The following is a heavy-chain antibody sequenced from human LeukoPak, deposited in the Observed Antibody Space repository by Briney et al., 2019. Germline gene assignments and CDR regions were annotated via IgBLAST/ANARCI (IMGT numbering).Heavy chain of an antibody. D-gene: IGHD3-3*01. Sequence: ASVKVSCKASGYTFTGYYMHWVRQAPGQGLEWMGWINPNSGGTNYAQKFQGRVTMTRDTSISTAYMELSRLRSDDTAVYYCASTQGGVLEWLPPYDYWGQGTLVTVSS. CDR2: INPNSGGT. J-gene: IGHJ4*02. CDR3: ASTQGGVLEWLPPYDY. V-gene: IGHV1-2*02. CDR1: GYTFTGYY.